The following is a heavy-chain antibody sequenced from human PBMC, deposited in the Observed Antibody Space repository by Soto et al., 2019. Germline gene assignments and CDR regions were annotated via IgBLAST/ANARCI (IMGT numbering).Heavy chain of an antibody. D-gene: IGHD1-1*01. CDR1: GFTFSGYW. Sequence: EVQLVESGGGLVQPGGSLRLSCAASGFTFSGYWMHWFRQAPGKGLVWVSRIDGDGGRTNYADSVKGRFTISRDNAKNTLYLQRNSLRAEDKAVYFCARELASYNYYWGQGTLVTFSS. CDR2: IDGDGGRT. V-gene: IGHV3-74*01. CDR3: ARELASYNYY. J-gene: IGHJ4*02.